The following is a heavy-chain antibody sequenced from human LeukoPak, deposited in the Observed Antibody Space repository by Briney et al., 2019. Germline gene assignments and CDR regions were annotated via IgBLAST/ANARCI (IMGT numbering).Heavy chain of an antibody. D-gene: IGHD1-26*01. CDR3: AKIRVGATHYYYMDV. J-gene: IGHJ6*03. CDR2: ISGSGGST. Sequence: PGGSLRLSCAASGFTFSSYAMSWVPQAPGKGLEWVSAISGSGGSTYYADSVKGRFTISRDNSKNTLYLQMNSLRAEDTAVYYCAKIRVGATHYYYMDVWGKGTTVTVSS. V-gene: IGHV3-23*01. CDR1: GFTFSSYA.